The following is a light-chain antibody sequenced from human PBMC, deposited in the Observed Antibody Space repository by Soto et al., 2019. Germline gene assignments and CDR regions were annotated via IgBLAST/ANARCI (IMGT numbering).Light chain of an antibody. V-gene: IGKV3D-20*02. CDR3: QQCSNWPPV. CDR1: QSVSSSQ. J-gene: IGKJ4*01. Sequence: EIVLTQSPGTLSLSPGERATISCRASQSVSSSQLAWYQQKPGQAPRLLIYGASERPTGIPDRFSGSGSGTDFTLTINRLEPEDFALYYCQQCSNWPPVFGGGTKVDIK. CDR2: GAS.